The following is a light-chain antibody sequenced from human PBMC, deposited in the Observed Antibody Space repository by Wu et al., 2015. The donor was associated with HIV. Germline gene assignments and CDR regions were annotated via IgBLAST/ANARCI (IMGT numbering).Light chain of an antibody. V-gene: IGKV3-20*01. J-gene: IGKJ2*01. Sequence: EIVLTQSPGTLSLSPGERATLSCRASQSITSTYLAWYQQKPGQAPRLLIYDASSRATGIPDRFSGGGSGTDFTLTISRLEPEDFAVYYCQQYDNSPHTFGQGTKLEIK. CDR2: DAS. CDR1: QSITSTY. CDR3: QQYDNSPHT.